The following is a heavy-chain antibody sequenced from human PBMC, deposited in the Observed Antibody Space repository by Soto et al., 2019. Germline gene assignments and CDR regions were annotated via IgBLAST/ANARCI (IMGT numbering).Heavy chain of an antibody. CDR2: NWFDGSIA. J-gene: IGHJ4*02. CDR1: GFKFTDYG. CDR3: ARDGARIDSSGKFDY. Sequence: QVQLVESGGGVVQPGRSLRLSCVASGFKFTDYGLNWVRQTPGKGLEWVAINWFDGSIAYYAESVKGRFTISRDDSRNTVYLHMNSLRGEDTAMYYCARDGARIDSSGKFDYWGQGTQVTVSS. V-gene: IGHV3-33*01. D-gene: IGHD3-22*01.